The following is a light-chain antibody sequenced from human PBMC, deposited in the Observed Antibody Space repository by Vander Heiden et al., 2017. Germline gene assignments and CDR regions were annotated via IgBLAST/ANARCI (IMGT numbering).Light chain of an antibody. J-gene: IGLJ3*02. CDR2: DVN. V-gene: IGLV2-11*01. CDR1: SSDGGGYNY. Sequence: QSALTQPRSVSGSPGQSVTISCTGTSSDGGGYNYVSWYLQHPGKAPKLMILDVNRRPSGVPDRFSGSKSGNTASLTISGLQAEDEADYYCCSYAGSYTWVFGGGTKLTVL. CDR3: CSYAGSYTWV.